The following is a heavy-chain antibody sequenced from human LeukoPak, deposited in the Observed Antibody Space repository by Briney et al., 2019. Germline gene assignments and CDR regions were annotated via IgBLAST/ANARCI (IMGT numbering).Heavy chain of an antibody. CDR1: GFTFNSYA. CDR3: ARDIDSSGWLGYYYYGMDV. CDR2: ISGGGVNT. V-gene: IGHV3-23*01. J-gene: IGHJ6*02. Sequence: PGGSLRLSCAASGFTFNSYAMTWVRQAPGKGLEWVSAISGGGVNTYYADSVKGRFTISRDNSKNMLYLQMNSLRAEDTAVYYCARDIDSSGWLGYYYYGMDVWGQGTTVTVSS. D-gene: IGHD6-19*01.